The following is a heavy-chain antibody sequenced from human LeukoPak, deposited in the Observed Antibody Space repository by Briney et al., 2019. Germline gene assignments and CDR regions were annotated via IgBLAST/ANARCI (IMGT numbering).Heavy chain of an antibody. V-gene: IGHV3-21*01. CDR3: TRDGVAWARDY. CDR2: IGNSGGCR. D-gene: IGHD2-8*01. CDR1: GVSFNIYG. J-gene: IGHJ4*02. Sequence: GGSLRLACAASGVSFNIYGMTWVRQAPGNGLEWVSTIGNSGGCRYYGDSVKGRFTISRDTAKSSLYLEMNRLRVEDTAIYYCTRDGVAWARDYWGQGALVTVS.